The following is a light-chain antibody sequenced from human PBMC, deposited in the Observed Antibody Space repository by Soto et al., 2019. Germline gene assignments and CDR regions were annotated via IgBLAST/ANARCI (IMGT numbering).Light chain of an antibody. CDR2: EVS. Sequence: QSALTQPPSASGSLGQSVTIPCTGTSSDVGDYNYVSWYQQHPGKVPKLMIYEVSKRPSGVPDRFSGSKSGNTASLTVSGLQAEDEADYYCSSYVNYNTFVIFGGGTKLTVL. V-gene: IGLV2-8*01. J-gene: IGLJ2*01. CDR3: SSYVNYNTFVI. CDR1: SSDVGDYNY.